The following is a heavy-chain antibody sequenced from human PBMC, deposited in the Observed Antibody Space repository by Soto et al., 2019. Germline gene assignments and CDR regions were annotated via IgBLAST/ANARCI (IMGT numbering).Heavy chain of an antibody. Sequence: QVQLVESGGGVVQPGRSLRLSCAVSGFTFSSYAMHWVRQAPGKGLERVAVISYDGSNKYYADSVKGRFTISRDNSKNTLYLQMNSLRDEDTAVYYCASPPGPYGDYGGAWGQGTLVTVSS. D-gene: IGHD4-17*01. CDR3: ASPPGPYGDYGGA. V-gene: IGHV3-30-3*01. CDR2: ISYDGSNK. CDR1: GFTFSSYA. J-gene: IGHJ5*02.